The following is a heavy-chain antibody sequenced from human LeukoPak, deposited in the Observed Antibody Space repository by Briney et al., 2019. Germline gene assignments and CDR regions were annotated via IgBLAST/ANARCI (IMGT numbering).Heavy chain of an antibody. V-gene: IGHV3-30*02. D-gene: IGHD3-3*01. J-gene: IGHJ3*02. Sequence: PGGSLRLSCAASGFTFSSYGMHWVRQAPGKGLEWVAFIRYDGSNKYYADSVKGRFTISRDNSKNTLYLQMNSLRAEDTAVYYCAKVGLRFLEWSSPAFDIWGQGTMVTVSS. CDR1: GFTFSSYG. CDR2: IRYDGSNK. CDR3: AKVGLRFLEWSSPAFDI.